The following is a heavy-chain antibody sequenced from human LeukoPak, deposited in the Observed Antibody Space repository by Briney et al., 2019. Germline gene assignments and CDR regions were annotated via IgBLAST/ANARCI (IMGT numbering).Heavy chain of an antibody. V-gene: IGHV3-33*01. CDR2: XXYXGSXK. CDR1: XXXXXXXX. D-gene: IGHD2-8*02. J-gene: IGHJ4*02. CDR3: ARDRSTPNGHCTGDYCYAEVG. Sequence: LXXSCGAXXXXXXXXXMHWXRXAXGXXLXXVXXXXYXGSXKYYADSVKGRFTISRDNSKNTLYLQMNNLRDEDTAVYYCARDRSTPNGHCTGDYCYAEVGRGQGTLVTVSS.